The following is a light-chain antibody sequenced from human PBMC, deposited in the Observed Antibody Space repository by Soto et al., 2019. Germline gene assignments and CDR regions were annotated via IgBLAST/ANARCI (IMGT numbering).Light chain of an antibody. J-gene: IGLJ2*01. CDR3: SSFTSKRSLI. CDR1: MRDVCGYNL. CDR2: EVP. V-gene: IGLV2-14*01. Sequence: QSALTQPGSVSGSPGQSLTISCAGTMRDVCGYNLVFWYQHHPGRAHQLILYEVPNRPSGLSFRFSGSKSGNTACLTISGLQAEDEADYYCSSFTSKRSLIFGGGTKLAVL.